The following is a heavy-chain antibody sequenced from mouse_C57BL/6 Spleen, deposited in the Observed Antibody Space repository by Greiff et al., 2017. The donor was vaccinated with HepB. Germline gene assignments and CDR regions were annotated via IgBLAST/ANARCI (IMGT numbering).Heavy chain of an antibody. CDR3: ARDITLGLRRLAWFAY. D-gene: IGHD1-2*01. CDR1: GFTFSDYY. Sequence: EVKVEESEGGLVQPGRSMKLSCTASGFTFSDYYMAWVRQVPEKGLEWVANINYDGSSTYYLDSLKSRFIISRDNAKNILYLQMSSLKSEDTATYYCARDITLGLRRLAWFAYWGQGTLVTVSA. CDR2: INYDGSST. V-gene: IGHV5-16*01. J-gene: IGHJ3*01.